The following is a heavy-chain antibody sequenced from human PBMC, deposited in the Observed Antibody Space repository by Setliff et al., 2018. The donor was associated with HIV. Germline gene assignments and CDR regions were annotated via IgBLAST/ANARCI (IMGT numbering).Heavy chain of an antibody. CDR1: GGSFSGYY. J-gene: IGHJ3*01. CDR2: INHSGGT. V-gene: IGHV4-34*01. CDR3: ARAGNFGDWDGFDV. D-gene: IGHD3-10*01. Sequence: SETLSLTCAVYGGSFSGYYWSWIRQPPGKGLEWIGEINHSGGTNHNPSLKSRITISVDTSKKQVSLKLTSVTAADTAIYYCARAGNFGDWDGFDVRGQGTMVTVSS.